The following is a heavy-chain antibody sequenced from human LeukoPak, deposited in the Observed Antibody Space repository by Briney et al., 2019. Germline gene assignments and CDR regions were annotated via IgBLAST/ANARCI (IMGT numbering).Heavy chain of an antibody. CDR3: ARDRRVLSANYFDS. Sequence: GGSLRLSCAASGFTFSGYSMNWVRQAPGKGVEGVSSISSSSSYIYYADSVEGRFTISRDNAQNSLYLQMNSMRAKDTAVYYCARDRRVLSANYFDSWGQGTLVTVFS. CDR2: ISSSSSYI. D-gene: IGHD2-8*02. CDR1: GFTFSGYS. V-gene: IGHV3-21*01. J-gene: IGHJ4*02.